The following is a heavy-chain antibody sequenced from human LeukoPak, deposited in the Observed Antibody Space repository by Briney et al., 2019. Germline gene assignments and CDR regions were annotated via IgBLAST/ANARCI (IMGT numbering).Heavy chain of an antibody. CDR2: IYHSGSS. V-gene: IGHV4-38-2*01. CDR3: ASSSTGHYTYDC. D-gene: IGHD3/OR15-3a*01. J-gene: IGHJ4*01. Sequence: PSETLSLTCAVSGYSISSGYYWGWIRQPPGKGLDWIGSIYHSGSSYYNPSLKSRVTISVDTSKNQFSLNLSSVTAADTAVYKWASSSTGHYTYDCWGQGTLVTVSS. CDR1: GYSISSGYY.